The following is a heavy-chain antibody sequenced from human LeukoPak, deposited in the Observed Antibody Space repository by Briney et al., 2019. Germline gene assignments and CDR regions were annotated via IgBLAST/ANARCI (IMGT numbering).Heavy chain of an antibody. J-gene: IGHJ4*02. V-gene: IGHV1-2*02. CDR3: ARASAVVRGVIIHPPGY. D-gene: IGHD3-10*01. CDR2: INPNSGGT. Sequence: ASVKVSCKASGYTFTGYYMHWVRQAPGQGLEWMGWINPNSGGTNYAQKFQGRVTMTRDTSISTAYMELSRLRSDDTAVYYCARASAVVRGVIIHPPGYWGQGTLVTVSS. CDR1: GYTFTGYY.